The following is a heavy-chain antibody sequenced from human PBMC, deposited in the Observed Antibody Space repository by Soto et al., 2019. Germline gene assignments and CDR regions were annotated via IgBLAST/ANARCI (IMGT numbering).Heavy chain of an antibody. V-gene: IGHV4-59*12. Sequence: SETLSLTCTVSGGSIGSYYWSWIRQPPGKGLEWIGYIFDTGSTNYNPSLESRVTISVDTSKNQFPLKLTSVTAADTAVYFCARDWRGAEGFDPWGQGTLVTVSS. CDR2: IFDTGST. CDR1: GGSIGSYY. D-gene: IGHD3-3*01. CDR3: ARDWRGAEGFDP. J-gene: IGHJ5*02.